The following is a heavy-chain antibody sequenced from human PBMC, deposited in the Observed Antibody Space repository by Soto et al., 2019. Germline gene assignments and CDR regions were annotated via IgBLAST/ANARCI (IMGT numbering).Heavy chain of an antibody. CDR3: ARPRWRDDGNGGYVGF. Sequence: QVPLVESGGGVVQPGRSLRLSCAASGFTFSSYAMHWVRQAPGKGLEWVAVISYNGSNKYYPDSVKGRFTISRHNFKTAVDLRVIDLIPVGANVSYAARPRWRDDGNGGYVGFWGRGTLPTVSS. CDR1: GFTFSSYA. J-gene: IGHJ2*01. V-gene: IGHV3-30-3*01. CDR2: ISYNGSNK. D-gene: IGHD2-8*01.